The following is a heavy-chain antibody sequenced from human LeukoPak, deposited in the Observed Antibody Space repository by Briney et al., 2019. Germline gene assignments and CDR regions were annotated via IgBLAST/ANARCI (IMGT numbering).Heavy chain of an antibody. Sequence: PSETLSLTCTVSGGSISSYYWSWIRQPPGKGLEWIGYIYYSGSTNYNPSLKSRVTISVDTSKNQFSLKLSSVTAADTAVYYCASGGDIVVVPAAYYYYYYMDVWGKGTTVTVSS. J-gene: IGHJ6*03. CDR3: ASGGDIVVVPAAYYYYYYMDV. CDR1: GGSISSYY. CDR2: IYYSGST. V-gene: IGHV4-59*01. D-gene: IGHD2-2*01.